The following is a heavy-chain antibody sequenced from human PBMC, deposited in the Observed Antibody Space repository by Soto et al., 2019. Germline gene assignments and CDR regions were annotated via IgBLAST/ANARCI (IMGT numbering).Heavy chain of an antibody. CDR3: AKDSITIFGVYDAFDI. Sequence: EVQLVESGGGLVQPGRSLRLSCAASGFTFDDYAMHWVRQAPGKGLEWVSGISWNSGSIGYADSVKGRFTISRDNAKNSLYLQMNSLRAEDTALYYCAKDSITIFGVYDAFDIWGQGTMVTVSS. CDR2: ISWNSGSI. J-gene: IGHJ3*02. V-gene: IGHV3-9*01. D-gene: IGHD3-3*01. CDR1: GFTFDDYA.